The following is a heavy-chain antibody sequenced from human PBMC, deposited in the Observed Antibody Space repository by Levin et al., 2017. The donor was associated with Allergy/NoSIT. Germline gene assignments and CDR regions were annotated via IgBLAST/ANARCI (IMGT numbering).Heavy chain of an antibody. Sequence: GESLKISCVASGFTFSSYGMHWVRQAPGKGLEWVAVIWSDGTNKYYADSVKGRFTISRDNSKNTLYLQMNSLRAEDTAVYYCARDLQPRGYSYEKGYWGQGTLVTVSS. CDR2: IWSDGTNK. CDR3: ARDLQPRGYSYEKGY. D-gene: IGHD5-18*01. V-gene: IGHV3-33*01. J-gene: IGHJ4*02. CDR1: GFTFSSYG.